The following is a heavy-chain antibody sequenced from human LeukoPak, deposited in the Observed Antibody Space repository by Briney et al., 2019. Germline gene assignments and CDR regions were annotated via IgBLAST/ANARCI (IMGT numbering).Heavy chain of an antibody. CDR1: GGSISSGGYY. CDR2: IYYSGST. V-gene: IGHV4-31*03. J-gene: IGHJ4*02. Sequence: SQTLSLTCTVSGGSISSGGYYLSWIRQHPGKGLEWIGYIYYSGSTYYNPSLKSRVTISVDTSKNQFSLKLSSVTAADTAVYYCARLVATFFDYWGQGTLVTVSS. D-gene: IGHD2-15*01. CDR3: ARLVATFFDY.